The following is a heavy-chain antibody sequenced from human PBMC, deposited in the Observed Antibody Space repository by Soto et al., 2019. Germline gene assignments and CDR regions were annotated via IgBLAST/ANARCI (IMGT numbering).Heavy chain of an antibody. CDR3: ARRERAACTDWWFDP. Sequence: QLQLQESGPGLVKPSETLSLTCTVSGGSISSSSFHWGWIRQPPGKGLEWIGSIYSSGTTYYSPSLQRRVTISVDTSKHQFSLKLSSVTAADTAVYYCARRERAACTDWWFDPWGQGTLVTVSS. J-gene: IGHJ5*02. D-gene: IGHD6-13*01. CDR2: IYSSGTT. CDR1: GGSISSSSFH. V-gene: IGHV4-39*01.